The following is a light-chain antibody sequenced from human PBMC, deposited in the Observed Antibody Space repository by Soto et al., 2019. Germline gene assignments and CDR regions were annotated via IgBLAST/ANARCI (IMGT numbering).Light chain of an antibody. CDR1: QSVSSSY. CDR3: QQYGSSPRT. Sequence: EIMLTQSPGTLSLSPGERATLSCRASQSVSSSYLAWYQQKPGQAPRLLIYGASSRATGISDRFSGSGSGTDFTLTISRLEPEDFAVYYCQQYGSSPRTFGQGTKVEIK. J-gene: IGKJ1*01. V-gene: IGKV3-20*01. CDR2: GAS.